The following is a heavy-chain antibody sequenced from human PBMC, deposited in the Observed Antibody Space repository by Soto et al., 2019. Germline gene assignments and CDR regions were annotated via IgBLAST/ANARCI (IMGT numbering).Heavy chain of an antibody. J-gene: IGHJ4*02. Sequence: EVQLVESGGGLVKPGGSLRLSCAASGFTFSSYSMNWVRQAPGKGLEWVSSISSSSSYIYYADSVKGRFTISRDNAKNSLYLQMNSLRAGGTAVYYFARALTYYDYLWGSYRSDLYYFDYWGQGTLVTVSS. V-gene: IGHV3-21*01. D-gene: IGHD3-16*02. CDR2: ISSSSSYI. CDR1: GFTFSSYS. CDR3: ARALTYYDYLWGSYRSDLYYFDY.